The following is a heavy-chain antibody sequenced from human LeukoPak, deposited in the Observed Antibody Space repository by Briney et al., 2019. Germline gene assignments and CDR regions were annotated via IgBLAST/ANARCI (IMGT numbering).Heavy chain of an antibody. Sequence: ASVKVSCKVSGYTFTGYYMHWVRQAPGQGLEWMGWINPNSGGTNYAQKFQGRVTMTRDTSISTAYMELSRLRSDDTAVYYCARDLIYWAYSGSCPWGQGTLVTVSS. J-gene: IGHJ5*02. CDR3: ARDLIYWAYSGSCP. V-gene: IGHV1-2*02. CDR2: INPNSGGT. D-gene: IGHD1-26*01. CDR1: GYTFTGYY.